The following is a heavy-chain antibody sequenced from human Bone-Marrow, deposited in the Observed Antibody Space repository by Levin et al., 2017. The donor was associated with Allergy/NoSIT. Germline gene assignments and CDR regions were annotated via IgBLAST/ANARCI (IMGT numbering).Heavy chain of an antibody. V-gene: IGHV3-74*01. Sequence: TSETLSLTCAASGFTFSNYWMHWVRQVPGKGLVWVSRIDEYGSITNYADSVRGRFTISRDNAKNTLHLQMNSLRAEDTALYYCTRDLGGEFAYWGQGTLVTVSS. CDR1: GFTFSNYW. D-gene: IGHD3-16*01. CDR2: IDEYGSIT. J-gene: IGHJ4*02. CDR3: TRDLGGEFAY.